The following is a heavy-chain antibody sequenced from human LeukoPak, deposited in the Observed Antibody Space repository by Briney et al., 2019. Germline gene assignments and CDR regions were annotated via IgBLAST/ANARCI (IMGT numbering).Heavy chain of an antibody. CDR3: ARDGRGWYSDY. D-gene: IGHD6-19*01. V-gene: IGHV3-66*01. CDR2: IYSGGST. J-gene: IGHJ4*02. CDR1: GFTVRSNY. Sequence: PGGSLRLSCAASGFTVRSNYMSWVRQAPGKGLEWVSVIYSGGSTYYADSVKGRFTVSRDNAKNSLYLQMNSLRAEDTALYYCARDGRGWYSDYWGQGTLVTVSS.